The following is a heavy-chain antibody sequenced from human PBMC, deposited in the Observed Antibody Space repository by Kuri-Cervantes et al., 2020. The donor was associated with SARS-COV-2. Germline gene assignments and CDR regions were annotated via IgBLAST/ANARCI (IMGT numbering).Heavy chain of an antibody. CDR2: ISSSSSYI. D-gene: IGHD3-3*01. Sequence: GGSLRLSCAASGFTFSSYAMHWVRQAPGKGLEWVSSISSSSSYIYYADSVKGRFTISRDNAKNSLYLQMNSLRAEDTAVYYCARGTYYDFWSGYYREYYYYYMDVWGKGTTVTVSS. CDR1: GFTFSSYA. CDR3: ARGTYYDFWSGYYREYYYYYMDV. J-gene: IGHJ6*03. V-gene: IGHV3-21*01.